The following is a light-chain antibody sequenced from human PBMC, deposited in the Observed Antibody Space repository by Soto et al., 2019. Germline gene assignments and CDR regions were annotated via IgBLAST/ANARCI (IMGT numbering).Light chain of an antibody. CDR1: QSVSSY. Sequence: EIVLTQSPATRSLSPGERATLSCRASQSVSSYFSCYQQQPRQAPPLLLYDSSSRATGIPARFSGSGSGTDFTLTIISRVPDDVAVDYCHQRSNWPPNTFGQGTRLEIK. V-gene: IGKV3-11*01. J-gene: IGKJ5*01. CDR2: DSS. CDR3: HQRSNWPPNT.